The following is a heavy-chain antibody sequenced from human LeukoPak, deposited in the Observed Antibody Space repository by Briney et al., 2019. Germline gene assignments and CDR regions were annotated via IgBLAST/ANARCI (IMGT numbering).Heavy chain of an antibody. CDR1: GGTFSSYT. J-gene: IGHJ4*02. D-gene: IGHD3-22*01. Sequence: GASVKVSCKASGGTFSSYTISWVRQAPGQGLEWMGRIIPILGIANYAQKFQGRVTITAGKSTSTAYMELSSLRSEDTAVYYCARGDSYYYDSTAGYWGQGTLVTVSS. V-gene: IGHV1-69*02. CDR2: IIPILGIA. CDR3: ARGDSYYYDSTAGY.